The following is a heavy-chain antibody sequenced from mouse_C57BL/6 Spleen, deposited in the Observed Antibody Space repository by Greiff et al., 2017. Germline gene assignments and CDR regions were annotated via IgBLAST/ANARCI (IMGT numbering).Heavy chain of an antibody. CDR1: GYAFSSYW. CDR2: IYPGDGDT. D-gene: IGHD1-1*01. Sequence: QVQLKESGAELVKPGASVKIPCKASGYAFSSYWMNWVKQRPGKGLEWIGQIYPGDGDTNYNGKFKGKATLTADKSSSTAYMQLSSLTSEDSAVYFCARGVYYYGSSYWYFDVWGTGTTVTVSS. CDR3: ARGVYYYGSSYWYFDV. V-gene: IGHV1-80*01. J-gene: IGHJ1*03.